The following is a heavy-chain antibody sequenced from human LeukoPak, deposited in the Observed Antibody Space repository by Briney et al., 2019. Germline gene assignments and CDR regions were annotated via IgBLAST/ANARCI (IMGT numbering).Heavy chain of an antibody. D-gene: IGHD3-16*02. CDR3: ARVNRGNWFDP. Sequence: GGSLRLSCAASGFAFDDFGMSWVRQAPGKGLEWVSGINWNGGSTDYADSVKGRFTISSDNTKNSLYLQMNSLRAEDTAFYYCARVNRGNWFDPWGQGTLVTVSS. V-gene: IGHV3-20*04. CDR1: GFAFDDFG. J-gene: IGHJ5*02. CDR2: INWNGGST.